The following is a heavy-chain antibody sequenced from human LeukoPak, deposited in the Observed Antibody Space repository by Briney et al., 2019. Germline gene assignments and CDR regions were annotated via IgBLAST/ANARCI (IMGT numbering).Heavy chain of an antibody. Sequence: PSETLSLTCTVSGGSISTSNYYWGWIRQPPGKGLEWIGNIFYSGSTYYSPSVKSRVTISLDTSRNQFSLKLNSVTAADTAVYYCARRVGRWFGERAYYYNYMDVWGKGTTVTVSS. CDR1: GGSISTSNYY. V-gene: IGHV4-39*07. D-gene: IGHD3-10*01. CDR3: ARRVGRWFGERAYYYNYMDV. J-gene: IGHJ6*03. CDR2: IFYSGST.